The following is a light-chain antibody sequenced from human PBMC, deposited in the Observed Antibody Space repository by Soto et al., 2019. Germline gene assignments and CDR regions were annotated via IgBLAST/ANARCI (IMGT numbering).Light chain of an antibody. CDR2: GVS. V-gene: IGKV3-20*01. CDR1: QSVSNNY. J-gene: IGKJ1*01. CDR3: QHYGYPQWT. Sequence: EIVLTQSPGTLSLSPGERATLSCRASQSVSNNYLAWYQQKPGQAPRLLIYGVSSRAYGIPDRFSGSGSGTDFTLTISRLEPEDFAVYYCQHYGYPQWTFGQGTKVDVK.